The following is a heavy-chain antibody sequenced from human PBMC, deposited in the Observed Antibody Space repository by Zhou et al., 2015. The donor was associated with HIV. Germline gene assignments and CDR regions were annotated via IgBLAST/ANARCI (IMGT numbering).Heavy chain of an antibody. D-gene: IGHD1-1*01. Sequence: QVQLVQSGAEVKKPGASVKVSCKASGYTFTSYDINWVRQATGQGLEWMGWMNPNSGNTGYAQKFQGRVTMTRNTSISTAYMELSSLRSEDTAVYYCARGGDREAVQPYFFDYWGQGTLVTISS. CDR1: GYTFTSYD. V-gene: IGHV1-8*01. CDR2: MNPNSGNT. J-gene: IGHJ4*02. CDR3: ARGGDREAVQPYFFDY.